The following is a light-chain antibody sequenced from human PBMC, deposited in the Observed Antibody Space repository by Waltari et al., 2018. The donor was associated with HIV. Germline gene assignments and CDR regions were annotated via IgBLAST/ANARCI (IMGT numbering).Light chain of an antibody. J-gene: IGKJ4*01. CDR1: QSVGRN. CDR2: GAS. CDR3: QYDNWPLT. Sequence: EILMTQSPATLSVSPGERATLSCRASQSVGRNLAWYQQKPGQAPRLLIYGASTRATGVPATFSGSGSGTEFTLTISSLQSGDFAVYHCQYDNWPLTFGGGTKVEI. V-gene: IGKV3-15*01.